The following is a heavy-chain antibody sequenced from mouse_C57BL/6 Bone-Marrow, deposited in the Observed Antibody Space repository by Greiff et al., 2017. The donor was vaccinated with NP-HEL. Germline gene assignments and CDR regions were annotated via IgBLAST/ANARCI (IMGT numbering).Heavy chain of an antibody. CDR2: LSSGGSYT. CDR1: GFTFSSYG. Sequence: EVQVVESGGDLVKPGGSLKLSCAASGFTFSSYGMSWVRQTPDKRLEWVATLSSGGSYTYYPDSVKGRFTISRDNAKNTLYLQMSSLKSEDTAMYYCARLGFAYWGQGTLVTVSA. V-gene: IGHV5-6*01. J-gene: IGHJ3*01. CDR3: ARLGFAY.